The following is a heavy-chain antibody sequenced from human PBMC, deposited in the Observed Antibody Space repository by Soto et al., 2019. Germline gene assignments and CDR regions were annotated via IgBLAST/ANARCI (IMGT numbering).Heavy chain of an antibody. V-gene: IGHV1-69*04. CDR2: IIPILGIA. Sequence: SVKVSCKSSGGTFSSYTISWVRQAPGQGLEWMGRIIPILGIANYAQKFQGRVTITADKSTSTAYMELSSLRSEDTAVYYCAREDIVVVPAAIKFDPWGQGTLVTVSS. J-gene: IGHJ5*02. CDR1: GGTFSSYT. D-gene: IGHD2-2*01. CDR3: AREDIVVVPAAIKFDP.